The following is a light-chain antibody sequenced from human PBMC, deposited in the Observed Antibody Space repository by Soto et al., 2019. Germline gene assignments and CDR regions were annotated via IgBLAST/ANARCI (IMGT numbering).Light chain of an antibody. CDR1: QSVSSY. CDR2: DAS. Sequence: EIVLTQSPATLSLSPGERATLSCRASQSVSSYLAWYQQKPGQAPRLLLYDASNRATGIPARVSGSGSGTDFTLTISSLEPEDFAVYYCQQRSNWPITFGQGTRLEIK. V-gene: IGKV3-11*01. CDR3: QQRSNWPIT. J-gene: IGKJ5*01.